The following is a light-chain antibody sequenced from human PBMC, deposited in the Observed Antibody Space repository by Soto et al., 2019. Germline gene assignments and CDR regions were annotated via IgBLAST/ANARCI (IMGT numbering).Light chain of an antibody. CDR3: ASWDASVCGPA. J-gene: IGLJ2*01. Sequence: QSVLTQPPSASGTPGQRVTISCSGSNSNIGSKYVYWYQQFPGTAPKLLIYRNNQRPSAVPDRCSGSKSGTSAALAISDLRSEDDADDYCASWDASVCGPAFGGGTKLTVL. CDR1: NSNIGSKY. CDR2: RNN. V-gene: IGLV1-47*01.